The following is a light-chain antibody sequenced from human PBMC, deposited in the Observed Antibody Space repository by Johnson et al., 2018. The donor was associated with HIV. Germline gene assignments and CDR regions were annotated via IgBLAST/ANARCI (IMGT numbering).Light chain of an antibody. V-gene: IGLV1-51*02. CDR3: GTWDNSLTAYV. CDR1: SSNIGNNY. J-gene: IGLJ1*01. CDR2: ENN. Sequence: QSILTQPPSVSAAPGQKVTISCSGSSSNIGNNYVSWYQHLPGTAPKLLIYENNKRPSGIPDRFSGSKSGTSATLGITGLQTGDEADYYCGTWDNSLTAYVFGTGTKVTV.